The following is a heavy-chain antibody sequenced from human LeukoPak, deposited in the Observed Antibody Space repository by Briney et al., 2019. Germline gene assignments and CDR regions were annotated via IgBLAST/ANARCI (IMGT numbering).Heavy chain of an antibody. D-gene: IGHD5-12*01. Sequence: GGSLRLSCAASGFTFSSHGMHWVRQAPGQGLEWVATIWYGGTKKFYADHVKGRFTISRDNSENMLYLQMSRLTGEDAGTYYCAKDSPFSGYSSPYYFDYWGQGTLVTVSS. CDR1: GFTFSSHG. CDR2: IWYGGTKK. V-gene: IGHV3-30*02. J-gene: IGHJ4*02. CDR3: AKDSPFSGYSSPYYFDY.